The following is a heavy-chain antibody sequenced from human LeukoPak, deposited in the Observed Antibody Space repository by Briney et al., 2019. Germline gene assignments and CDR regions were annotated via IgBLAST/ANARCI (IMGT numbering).Heavy chain of an antibody. Sequence: PGGSLRLSCAASGFIFTSYTMNWVRQAPGKGLEWVSSISSSSSSIYYADSVKGRFTISRDNAKNSLYLQMNSLRAEGTAVYYCASGATRLDYFDFWGQGALVTVSS. D-gene: IGHD2-15*01. CDR2: ISSSSSSI. J-gene: IGHJ4*02. CDR1: GFIFTSYT. CDR3: ASGATRLDYFDF. V-gene: IGHV3-21*01.